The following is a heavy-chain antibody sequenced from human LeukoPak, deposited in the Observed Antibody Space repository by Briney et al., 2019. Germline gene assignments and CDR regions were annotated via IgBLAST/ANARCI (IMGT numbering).Heavy chain of an antibody. CDR3: ASGVGVATWRCAFDI. CDR1: GYTFTSYG. J-gene: IGHJ3*02. Sequence: ASVKVSCKASGYTFTSYGISWVRQAPGQGLEWMGWIGAYNGNTNYAQKLQGRVTMTTDTSTSTAYMELRSLRSDDTAVYYCASGVGVATWRCAFDIWGQGTMVTVSS. V-gene: IGHV1-18*01. D-gene: IGHD2-15*01. CDR2: IGAYNGNT.